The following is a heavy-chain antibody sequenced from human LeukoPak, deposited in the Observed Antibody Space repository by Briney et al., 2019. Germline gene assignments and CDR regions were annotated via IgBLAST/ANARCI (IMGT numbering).Heavy chain of an antibody. J-gene: IGHJ6*02. CDR1: GYTFTGYY. D-gene: IGHD4-11*01. V-gene: IGHV1-2*02. CDR2: INPNSGGT. Sequence: ASVKVSCKASGYTFTGYYMHWVRQAPGQGLESMGWINPNSGGTNYAQKFQGRVTMTRDTSISTAYMELSRLRSDDTAVYYCAHLVTLSFNYYGMDVWGQGTTVTVSS. CDR3: AHLVTLSFNYYGMDV.